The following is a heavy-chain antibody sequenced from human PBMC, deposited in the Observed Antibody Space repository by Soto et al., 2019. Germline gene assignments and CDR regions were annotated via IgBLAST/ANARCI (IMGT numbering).Heavy chain of an antibody. CDR3: ATIRVRGGPLRFED. Sequence: QVQLVQSGAEVRKPGSSVKVSCKTSGGLISKYSFNWVRQAPGQGLEWMGGVLPISGSTDYAQKFQGRLTITADRSTSTVDMELSRLRSDDTAKYYCATIRVRGGPLRFEDGGQGMLISVSS. J-gene: IGHJ4*01. V-gene: IGHV1-69*06. D-gene: IGHD5-12*01. CDR1: GGLISKYS. CDR2: VLPISGST.